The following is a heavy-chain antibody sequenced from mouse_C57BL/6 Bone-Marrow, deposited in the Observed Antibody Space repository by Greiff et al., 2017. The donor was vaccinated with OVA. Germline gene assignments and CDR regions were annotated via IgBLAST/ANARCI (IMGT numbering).Heavy chain of an antibody. D-gene: IGHD1-1*02. CDR2: IYPRSGNT. CDR3: ASSLVWYFDV. V-gene: IGHV1-81*01. J-gene: IGHJ1*03. CDR1: GYTFTSYG. Sequence: QVQLQQSGAELARPGASVKLSCKASGYTFTSYGISWVKQRTGQGLEWIGEIYPRSGNTYYNEKFKGKATLTADKSSSTAYMALRSLPSEDSAVYFCASSLVWYFDVWGTGTTVTVSS.